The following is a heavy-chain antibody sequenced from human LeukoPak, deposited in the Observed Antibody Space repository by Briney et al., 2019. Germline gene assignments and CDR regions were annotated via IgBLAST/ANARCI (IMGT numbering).Heavy chain of an antibody. CDR2: ISGSGGST. D-gene: IGHD6-6*01. CDR1: GFTFSSYA. V-gene: IGHV3-23*01. CDR3: AKDLEAYSSSSAIDY. Sequence: GGSLRLSCAPSGFTFSSYAMSWVRQAPGKGLEWVSAISGSGGSTYYADSVKGRFTISRDNSKNTLYLQMNSLRAEDTAVYYCAKDLEAYSSSSAIDYWGQGTLVTVSS. J-gene: IGHJ4*02.